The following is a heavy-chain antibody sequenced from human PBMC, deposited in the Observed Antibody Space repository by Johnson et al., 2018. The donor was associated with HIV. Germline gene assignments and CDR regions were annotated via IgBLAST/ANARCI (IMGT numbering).Heavy chain of an antibody. CDR2: ISSSGSTI. V-gene: IGHV3-11*04. Sequence: QVQLVESGGGLVKPGGSLRLSCAASGITFSDYYMSWIRQAPGKGLEWVSYISSSGSTIYYADSVKGRFTVSRDNAKNSLYLQMNSLKAEDTAVYYCAGTYDVLDGFDIWGQGTMVTVSS. J-gene: IGHJ3*02. D-gene: IGHD5-12*01. CDR3: AGTYDVLDGFDI. CDR1: GITFSDYY.